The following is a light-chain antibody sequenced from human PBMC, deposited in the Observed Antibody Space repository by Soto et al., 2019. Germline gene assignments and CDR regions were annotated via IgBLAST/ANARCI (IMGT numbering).Light chain of an antibody. Sequence: DIHMTQSPSTLSACVGDRVTITCRASQSISSWLAWYQQKPGKAPKLLIYDASSLESGVPSRFSGSGSGTEFTLTISSLQPDDFATYYCQQYNSYARTFGQGTKVDIK. CDR3: QQYNSYART. CDR1: QSISSW. CDR2: DAS. J-gene: IGKJ1*01. V-gene: IGKV1-5*01.